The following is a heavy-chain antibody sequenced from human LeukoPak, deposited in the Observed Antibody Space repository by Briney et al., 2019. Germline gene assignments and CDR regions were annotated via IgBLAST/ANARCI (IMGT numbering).Heavy chain of an antibody. V-gene: IGHV1-18*01. CDR3: ARGGDTYYYDSCDLPVWDY. Sequence: ASVKVSCKASGYTFTSYGISWVRQAPGQGLERMGWISAYNGNTNYAQKLQGRVTMTTDTSTSTAYMELRSLRSDDTAVYYCARGGDTYYYDSCDLPVWDYWGQGTLVTVSS. CDR2: ISAYNGNT. D-gene: IGHD3-22*01. J-gene: IGHJ4*02. CDR1: GYTFTSYG.